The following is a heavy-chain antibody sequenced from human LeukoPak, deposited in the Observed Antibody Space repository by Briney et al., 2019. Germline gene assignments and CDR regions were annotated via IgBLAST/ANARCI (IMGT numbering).Heavy chain of an antibody. J-gene: IGHJ4*02. D-gene: IGHD6-19*01. V-gene: IGHV2-5*01. CDR1: GFSLSTSGVG. CDR3: AHSRIAVAGFPYYSDY. CDR2: IYWNGDK. Sequence: KESGPTLVKPTQTLTLTCTFSGFSLSTSGVGVGWIRQPPGKALEWLALIYWNGDKRYSPSLKSRLTITKDTSKNQVVLTMTNMDPVDAATYYCAHSRIAVAGFPYYSDYWGQGTLVTVTS.